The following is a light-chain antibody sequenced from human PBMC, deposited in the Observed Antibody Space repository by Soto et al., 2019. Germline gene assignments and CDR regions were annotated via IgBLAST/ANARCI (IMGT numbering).Light chain of an antibody. CDR3: TSWTTSTTMI. Sequence: QSVLTQPASVSGSPGQSITISCTGTSSDIGAYNFVSWYQQHPRKAPKLMLYDVNIRPSGVSNRFSGSKSGNTASLTISGLQAEDEADYYCTSWTTSTTMIFGGGTKLTVL. J-gene: IGLJ2*01. CDR2: DVN. V-gene: IGLV2-14*03. CDR1: SSDIGAYNF.